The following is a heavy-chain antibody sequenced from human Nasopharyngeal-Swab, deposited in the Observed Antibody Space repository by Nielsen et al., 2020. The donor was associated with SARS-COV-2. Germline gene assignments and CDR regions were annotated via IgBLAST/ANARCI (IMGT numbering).Heavy chain of an antibody. J-gene: IGHJ4*02. CDR3: ARHYDYVWGSYRPFDY. V-gene: IGHV3-7*01. CDR2: IKQDGSEK. Sequence: GGSLRLSCAASGFTFSSYAMHWVRQAPGKGLEWVANIKQDGSEKYYVDSVKGRFTISRDNAKNSLYLQMNSLRAEDTAVYYCARHYDYVWGSYRPFDYWGQGTLVAVSS. CDR1: GFTFSSYA. D-gene: IGHD3-16*02.